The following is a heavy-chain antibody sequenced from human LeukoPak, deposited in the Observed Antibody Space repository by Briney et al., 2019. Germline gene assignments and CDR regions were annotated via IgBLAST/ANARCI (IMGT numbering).Heavy chain of an antibody. D-gene: IGHD6-19*01. J-gene: IGHJ4*02. CDR2: IWYDGSNK. CDR3: ARESPSGWQPAAVFDY. Sequence: GRSLRLSCAASGFTFSSYGMHWVRQAPGKGLEWVAVIWYDGSNKYYADSVKGRFTISRDNSKNTLYLQMNSLRAEDTAVYYCARESPSGWQPAAVFDYWGQGTLVTVSS. V-gene: IGHV3-33*01. CDR1: GFTFSSYG.